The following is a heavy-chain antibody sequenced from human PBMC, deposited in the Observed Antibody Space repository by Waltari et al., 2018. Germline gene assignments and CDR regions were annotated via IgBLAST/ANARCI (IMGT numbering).Heavy chain of an antibody. V-gene: IGHV4-38-2*01. CDR3: ARVWYSYTLDY. CDR1: GYSFSSGYY. Sequence: QVQLQESGPGLVKPSETLSLTCVVSGYSFSSGYYWGWIRQPPGKGLEYIGHIGVGSGTTNYNPSLKSRVTISKDTSKNQFSLRLSSVTAADTAVYYCARVWYSYTLDYWGQGALVTVSS. D-gene: IGHD5-18*01. CDR2: IGVGSGTT. J-gene: IGHJ4*02.